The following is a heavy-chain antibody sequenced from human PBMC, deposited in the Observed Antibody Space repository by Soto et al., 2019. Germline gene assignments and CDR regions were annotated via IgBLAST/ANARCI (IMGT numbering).Heavy chain of an antibody. CDR1: GGSISSYY. J-gene: IGHJ6*03. Sequence: SETLSLTCTVSGGSISSYYWSWIRLPPGKGVEWIGYSYYSGSTNYNPCLKTRVTISVDTSERRVSLKLSSVSAADTAVYYSGSTNFNPSLKSRVTISVDTSKNQFSLKLSSVTAADTAVYYCARSLTALAFWSGYEEPGDCYSYMYVWGKGTTVTVS. CDR3: GSTNFNPSLKSRVTISVDTSKNQFSLKLSSVTAADTAVYYCARSLTALAFWSGYEEPGDCYSYMYV. D-gene: IGHD3-10*01. CDR2: SYYSGST. V-gene: IGHV4-59*01.